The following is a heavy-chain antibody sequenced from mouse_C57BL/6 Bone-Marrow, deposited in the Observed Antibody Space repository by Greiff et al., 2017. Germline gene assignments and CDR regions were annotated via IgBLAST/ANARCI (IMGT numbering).Heavy chain of an antibody. J-gene: IGHJ2*01. CDR1: GYSFTDYN. Sequence: EVQLVESGPELVKPGASVKISCKASGYSFTDYNMNWVKQSNGKSLEWIGVINPNGGTTSYNQKFKGKATLTVDQSSSTAYMQLNRLTSDASAVYYCARDGDGHFDYWCQGTTLTVSS. CDR2: INPNGGTT. D-gene: IGHD1-1*01. CDR3: ARDGDGHFDY. V-gene: IGHV1-39*01.